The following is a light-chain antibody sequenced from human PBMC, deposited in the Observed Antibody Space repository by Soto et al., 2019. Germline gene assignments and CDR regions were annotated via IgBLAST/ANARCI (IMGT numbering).Light chain of an antibody. Sequence: QSALTQPPSASGSPGQSVTISCTGTSSDVGGYNYVSWYQQHPGKAPKLMIYEVSKRPSGVPDRFSGSKSGNTASLTVSGRQVEDEADYYCSSYAGGNNLVFGGGTQLTVL. V-gene: IGLV2-8*01. CDR1: SSDVGGYNY. J-gene: IGLJ3*02. CDR3: SSYAGGNNLV. CDR2: EVS.